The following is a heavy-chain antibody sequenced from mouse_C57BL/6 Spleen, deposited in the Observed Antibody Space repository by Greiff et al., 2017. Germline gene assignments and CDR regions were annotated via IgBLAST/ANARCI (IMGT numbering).Heavy chain of an antibody. V-gene: IGHV3-1*01. J-gene: IGHJ3*01. CDR1: GYSITSGYD. Sequence: EVKLQESGPGMVKPSQSLSLTCTVTGYSITSGYDWHWIRHFPGNKLEWMGYISYSGSTNYNPSLKSRISITHDTSKNHFFLKLNSVTTEDTATYYCARGDYYGSPLAYWGQGTLVTVSA. CDR2: ISYSGST. CDR3: ARGDYYGSPLAY. D-gene: IGHD1-1*01.